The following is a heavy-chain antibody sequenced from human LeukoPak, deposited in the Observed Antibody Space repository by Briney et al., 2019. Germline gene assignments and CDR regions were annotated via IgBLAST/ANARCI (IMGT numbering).Heavy chain of an antibody. V-gene: IGHV4-59*08. J-gene: IGHJ4*02. CDR3: ARQECSSTSCPSASDY. CDR2: IYYSGST. CDR1: GGSISSYY. Sequence: SEALSLTCTVSGGSISSYYWSWIRQPPGKGLEWIGYIYYSGSTNYNPSLKSRVTISVDTSKNQFSLKLSSVTAADTAVYYCARQECSSTSCPSASDYWGQGTLVTVSS. D-gene: IGHD2-2*01.